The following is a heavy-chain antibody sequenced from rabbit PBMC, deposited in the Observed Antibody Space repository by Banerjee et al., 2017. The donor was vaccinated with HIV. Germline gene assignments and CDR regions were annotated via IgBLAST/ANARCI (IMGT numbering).Heavy chain of an antibody. J-gene: IGHJ4*01. CDR3: ARDSFAGYAGYGYANLNL. D-gene: IGHD6-1*01. CDR1: GFSFSSRYW. CDR2: IDTGSPTT. Sequence: QEQLVESGGGLVQPEGSLTLTCTASGFSFSSRYWMCWVRQAPGKGLEWIACIDTGSPTTYYASWAKGRFTISKTSSTTVTLQMTSLTGADTATYFCARDSFAGYAGYGYANLNLWGPGTLVTVS. V-gene: IGHV1S45*01.